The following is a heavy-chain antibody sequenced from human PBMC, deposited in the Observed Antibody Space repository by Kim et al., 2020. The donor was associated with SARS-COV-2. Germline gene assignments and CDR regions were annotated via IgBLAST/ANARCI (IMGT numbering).Heavy chain of an antibody. J-gene: IGHJ6*02. Sequence: GGSLRLSCAASGFTFSSYWMSWVRQAPGKGLEWVANIKQDGSEKYYVDSVKGRFTISRDNAKNSLYLQMNSLRAEDTAVYYCARDTSRSSSWWYYYGMDVWGQGTTVTVSS. V-gene: IGHV3-7*01. CDR1: GFTFSSYW. CDR3: ARDTSRSSSWWYYYGMDV. D-gene: IGHD6-13*01. CDR2: IKQDGSEK.